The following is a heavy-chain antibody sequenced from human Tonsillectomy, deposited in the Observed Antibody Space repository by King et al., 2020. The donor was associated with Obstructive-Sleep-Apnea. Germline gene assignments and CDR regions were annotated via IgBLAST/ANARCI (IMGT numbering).Heavy chain of an antibody. CDR3: AREGSRFRDALDF. J-gene: IGHJ3*01. CDR2: ISDSGTVK. Sequence: VQLVESGGGLVKPGGSLRLSCAASGFTFSSYSMNWVRQAPGKGLEWVSSISDSGTVKFYSDSLKGRFTISRDNAENSLYLQMNSLRDEDTAVYFCAREGSRFRDALDFWGQGTLVTVSS. D-gene: IGHD3-3*01. V-gene: IGHV3-21*01. CDR1: GFTFSSYS.